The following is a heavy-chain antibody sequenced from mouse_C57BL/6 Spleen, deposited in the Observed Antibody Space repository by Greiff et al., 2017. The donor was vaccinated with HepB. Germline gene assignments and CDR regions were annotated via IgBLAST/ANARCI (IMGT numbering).Heavy chain of an antibody. CDR2: IYPRSGNN. CDR3: ARYDTMVRFDY. J-gene: IGHJ2*01. Sequence: QVQLQQSGAELARPGASVKLSCKASGFTFTSYGISWVKQRPGPGLEWIGEIYPRSGNNYYNEKFKGKSTLTADKSSSTAYMELRSLTSEDSAVYFCARYDTMVRFDYWGQGTTLTVSS. D-gene: IGHD2-1*01. V-gene: IGHV1-81*01. CDR1: GFTFTSYG.